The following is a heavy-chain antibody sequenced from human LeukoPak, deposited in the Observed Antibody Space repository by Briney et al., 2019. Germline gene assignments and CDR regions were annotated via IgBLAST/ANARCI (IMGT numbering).Heavy chain of an antibody. CDR3: ATAPIHEWELLLGAFDI. D-gene: IGHD1-26*01. CDR1: GGTFSSYA. J-gene: IGHJ3*02. CDR2: IIPIFGTA. Sequence: SVKVSCKASGGTFSSYAISWVRQAPGQGLEWMGGIIPIFGTANYAQKFQGRVTITADESTSTAYMELSSLRSEDTAVYYCATAPIHEWELLLGAFDIWGQGTMVTVSS. V-gene: IGHV1-69*13.